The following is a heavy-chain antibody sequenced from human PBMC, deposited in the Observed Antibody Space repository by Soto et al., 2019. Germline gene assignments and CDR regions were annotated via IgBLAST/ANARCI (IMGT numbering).Heavy chain of an antibody. CDR3: ARGASILEWTPFDY. CDR2: INHSGST. D-gene: IGHD3-3*01. J-gene: IGHJ4*02. CDR1: GGSFSGYY. Sequence: SETLSLTCAVYGGSFSGYYWSWIRQPPGKGLEWIGEINHSGSTNYSPSLKSRVTISVDTSKNQFSLKLSSVTAADTAVYYCARGASILEWTPFDYWGQGTLVTVSS. V-gene: IGHV4-34*01.